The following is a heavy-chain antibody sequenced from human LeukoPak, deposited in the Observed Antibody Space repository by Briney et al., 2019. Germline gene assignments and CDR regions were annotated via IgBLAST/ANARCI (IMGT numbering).Heavy chain of an antibody. V-gene: IGHV4-59*12. J-gene: IGHJ4*02. D-gene: IGHD3-10*01. CDR2: IYYTGST. CDR3: AGLYYYGSGSSFDY. CDR1: GGSISNYY. Sequence: SETLSLTCSVSGGSISNYYWSWIRQPPGKGLEWIGYIYYTGSTNFNPSLKSRVTMSVDTSKNQFSLKLSSVTAADTAVYYCAGLYYYGSGSSFDYWGQGTLVTVSS.